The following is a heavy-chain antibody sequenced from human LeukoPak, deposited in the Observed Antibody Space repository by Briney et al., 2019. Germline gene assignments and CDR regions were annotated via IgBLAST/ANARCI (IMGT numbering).Heavy chain of an antibody. Sequence: PSETLSLTCAVYGGSFSGYYWSWIRQPPGKGLEWIGEINHSGSTNYNPSLKSRVTISVDTSKNQFSLKLSSVTAADTAVYYCARHVDDSSGYYYPRWFDPWGQGTLVTVSS. V-gene: IGHV4-34*01. D-gene: IGHD3-22*01. CDR3: ARHVDDSSGYYYPRWFDP. CDR1: GGSFSGYY. CDR2: INHSGST. J-gene: IGHJ5*02.